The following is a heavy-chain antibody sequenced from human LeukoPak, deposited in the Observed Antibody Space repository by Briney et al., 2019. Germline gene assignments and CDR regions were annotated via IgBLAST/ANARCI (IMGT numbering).Heavy chain of an antibody. J-gene: IGHJ4*02. D-gene: IGHD6-13*01. CDR1: GGTFSSYA. Sequence: ASVKVSCKASGGTFSSYAISWVRQAPGLGLEWMGRIIPIFGTANYAQKFQGRVTITTDESTSTAYMELSSLRSEDTAVYYCARDHITQLVSDYWGQGTLVTVSS. CDR3: ARDHITQLVSDY. CDR2: IIPIFGTA. V-gene: IGHV1-69*05.